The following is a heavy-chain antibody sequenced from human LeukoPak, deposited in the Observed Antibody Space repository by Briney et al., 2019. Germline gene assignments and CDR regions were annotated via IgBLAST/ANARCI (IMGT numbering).Heavy chain of an antibody. CDR2: ISGSASST. CDR3: AKGAGGSYGLYYFDY. CDR1: GFTFSNYA. J-gene: IGHJ4*02. V-gene: IGHV3-23*01. D-gene: IGHD3-10*01. Sequence: GGSLRLSCAASGFTFSNYAMSWVRQAPGKGLEWVSAISGSASSTYHADSVKGRFTISRDNSKNTVYLQMNTLRAEDTAVYYCAKGAGGSYGLYYFDYWGQGALVTVSS.